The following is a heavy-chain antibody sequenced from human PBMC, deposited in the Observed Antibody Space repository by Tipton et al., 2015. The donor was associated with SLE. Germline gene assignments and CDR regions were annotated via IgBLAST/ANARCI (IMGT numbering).Heavy chain of an antibody. CDR2: IDYRGST. J-gene: IGHJ4*02. CDR3: ARVEDFWGGSYFDS. Sequence: LRLSCTVSGGSLSSHSWSWIRQSPGKRLQWIGYIDYRGSTNSNPPLKSRVSMSVDRPNNQFSLKLNSVTAADTAVYYCARVEDFWGGSYFDSWGQGRLVTVSS. CDR1: GGSLSSHS. V-gene: IGHV4-59*11. D-gene: IGHD3-3*01.